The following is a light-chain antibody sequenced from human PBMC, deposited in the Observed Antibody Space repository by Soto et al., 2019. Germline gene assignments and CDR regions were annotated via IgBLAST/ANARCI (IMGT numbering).Light chain of an antibody. Sequence: EIVLMQSPGTLYLSPGERATLSFRASQSVSSSNLAWYQQKPGQAPRIVIYGASSRATGIPARFSGSGSGTDFTLTISSLEPEDSAIYYCQQRNIWPWTFGQGTKVDIK. J-gene: IGKJ1*01. CDR2: GAS. CDR3: QQRNIWPWT. CDR1: QSVSSSN. V-gene: IGKV3D-20*02.